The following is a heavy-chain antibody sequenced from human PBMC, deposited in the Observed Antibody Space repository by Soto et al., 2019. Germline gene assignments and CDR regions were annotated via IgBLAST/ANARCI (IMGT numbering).Heavy chain of an antibody. D-gene: IGHD5-12*01. Sequence: GPGSPSETLSLTCTVSGGSVSSGSYYWSWIRQPPGKGLEWIGYIYYSGSTNYNPSLKSRVTISVDTSKNQFSLKLSSVTAADTAVYYCARGGDGYNNVLFDYWGQGTLVTVSS. J-gene: IGHJ4*02. CDR3: ARGGDGYNNVLFDY. V-gene: IGHV4-61*01. CDR2: IYYSGST. CDR1: GGSVSSGSYY.